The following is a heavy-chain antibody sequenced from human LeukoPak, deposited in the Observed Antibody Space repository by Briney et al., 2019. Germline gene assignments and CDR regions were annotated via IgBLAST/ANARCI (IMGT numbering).Heavy chain of an antibody. V-gene: IGHV4-39*02. J-gene: IGHJ4*02. CDR3: ARRRGGSGDFGS. D-gene: IGHD2-15*01. CDR1: GASISSGNFY. CDR2: THYGGTT. Sequence: SETLSLTCTVSGASISSGNFYWAWIRQPPGKGLEWIGNTHYGGTTYYNPSLKSRLTISIDLSKTHFSLQLSSVTAADTAVYYCARRRGGSGDFGSWGQGTLVTVSS.